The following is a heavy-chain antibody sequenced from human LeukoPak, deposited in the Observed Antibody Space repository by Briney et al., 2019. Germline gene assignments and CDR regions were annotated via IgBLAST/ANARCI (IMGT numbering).Heavy chain of an antibody. Sequence: PGGSLRLSCAASGFTFSSYGMSWVRQAPGKGLEWVSAISGSGGSTYYADSVKGRFTISRDNSKNTLYLQMNSLRAEDTAVYYCAKSVAPYCSGGSCFDAFDIWGQGTMVTVSS. D-gene: IGHD2-15*01. V-gene: IGHV3-23*01. CDR3: AKSVAPYCSGGSCFDAFDI. CDR1: GFTFSSYG. J-gene: IGHJ3*02. CDR2: ISGSGGST.